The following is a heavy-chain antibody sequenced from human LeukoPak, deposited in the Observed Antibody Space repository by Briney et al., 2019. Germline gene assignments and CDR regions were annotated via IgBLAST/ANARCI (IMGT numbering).Heavy chain of an antibody. D-gene: IGHD3-3*01. CDR1: GGSISSSSYY. CDR3: ARVIIPPPLFSVGAHNWFDP. J-gene: IGHJ5*02. CDR2: IYYSGST. Sequence: SETLSLTCTVSGGSISSSSYYWGWIRQPPGKGLEWIGSIYYSGSTYYNPSLKSRVTISVDTSKNQFSLKLSSVTAADTAVYYCARVIIPPPLFSVGAHNWFDPWGQGTLVTVSS. V-gene: IGHV4-39*07.